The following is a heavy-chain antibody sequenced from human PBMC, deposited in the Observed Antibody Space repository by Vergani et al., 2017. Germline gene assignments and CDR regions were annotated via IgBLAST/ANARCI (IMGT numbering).Heavy chain of an antibody. V-gene: IGHV1-8*01. CDR3: ARHDYGDYVNWFDP. CDR2: MNPNSGNT. Sequence: QVQLVQSGAEVKKPGASVKVSCKASGYTFTSYDINWVRQATGQGLEWMGWMNPNSGNTGYAQKFQGRVTMTRDTSISTAYMELSRLRSDDTAVYYCARHDYGDYVNWFDPWGQGTLVTVSS. D-gene: IGHD4-17*01. J-gene: IGHJ5*02. CDR1: GYTFTSYD.